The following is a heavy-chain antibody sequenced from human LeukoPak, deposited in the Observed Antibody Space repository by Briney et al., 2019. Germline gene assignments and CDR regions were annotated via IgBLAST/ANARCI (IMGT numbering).Heavy chain of an antibody. CDR3: ARDTRGESDY. CDR2: ISSSSSYI. CDR1: GFTFSSYS. J-gene: IGHJ4*01. D-gene: IGHD2-2*01. Sequence: GGSLRLSCAASGFTFSSYSMNWVRQAPGKGLEWVSSISSSSSYIYCADSVKGRFTISRDNAKNSLYLQMNSLRAEDTAMYYCARDTRGESDYWGHGTLVTVSS. V-gene: IGHV3-21*01.